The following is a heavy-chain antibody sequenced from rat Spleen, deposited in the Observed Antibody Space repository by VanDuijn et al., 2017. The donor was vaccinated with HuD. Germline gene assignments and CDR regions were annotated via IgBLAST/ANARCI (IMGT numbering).Heavy chain of an antibody. CDR1: GFSLTSLT. V-gene: IGHV2-6*01. D-gene: IGHD5-1*01. J-gene: IGHJ3*01. CDR2: ISSGGTS. Sequence: QVQLKESGPGLVQPSQTLSLTCTVSGFSLTSLTLSWVRQSPGKGLEWIGAISSGGTSYYNSVLNPRVSISRDISKSQVFLKMNSLQTEDTAMYFCARGWERFAYWGQGTLVTVSS. CDR3: ARGWERFAY.